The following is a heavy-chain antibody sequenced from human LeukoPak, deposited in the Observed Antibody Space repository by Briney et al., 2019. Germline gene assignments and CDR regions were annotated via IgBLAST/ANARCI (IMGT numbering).Heavy chain of an antibody. CDR2: IYYSGST. CDR1: GGSISSGDYY. J-gene: IGHJ1*01. CDR3: ASLGYGYRVGRFQH. Sequence: SETLSLTCTVSGGSISSGDYYWSWIRQPPGKGLEWIGYIYYSGSTYYNPSLKSRVTISVDTSKNQFSLKLSSVTAADTAVYYCASLGYGYRVGRFQHWGQGTLVTVSS. V-gene: IGHV4-30-4*01. D-gene: IGHD5-18*01.